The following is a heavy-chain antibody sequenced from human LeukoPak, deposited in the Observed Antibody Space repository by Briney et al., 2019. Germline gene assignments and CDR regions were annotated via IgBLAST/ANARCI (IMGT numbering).Heavy chain of an antibody. CDR3: ARGTAGYHSSYFDY. J-gene: IGHJ4*02. Sequence: GGSLSLSCAASGFTFSSPWRHWVRQAPGKGLVWVSRINSDGSATAYADSVKGRFTISRDNAENTLYLQMNSLRAEDTAVYYCARGTAGYHSSYFDYWGQGTLVTVSS. CDR1: GFTFSSPW. D-gene: IGHD3-16*02. CDR2: INSDGSAT. V-gene: IGHV3-74*01.